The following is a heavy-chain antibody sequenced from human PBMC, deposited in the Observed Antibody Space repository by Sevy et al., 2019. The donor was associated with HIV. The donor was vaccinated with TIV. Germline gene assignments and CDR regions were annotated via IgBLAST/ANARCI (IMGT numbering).Heavy chain of an antibody. D-gene: IGHD3-10*01. V-gene: IGHV3-30-3*01. J-gene: IGHJ6*02. CDR1: GFTFSSYA. CDR3: ARELRITMVVGKRSSFYYYYGMDV. Sequence: GGSLRLSCAASGFTFSSYAMHWVRQAPGKGLEWVAVISYDGSNKYYADSVKGRFTISRDNSKNTLYLQMNSLRAEDTAVYYCARELRITMVVGKRSSFYYYYGMDVWGQGTTVTVSS. CDR2: ISYDGSNK.